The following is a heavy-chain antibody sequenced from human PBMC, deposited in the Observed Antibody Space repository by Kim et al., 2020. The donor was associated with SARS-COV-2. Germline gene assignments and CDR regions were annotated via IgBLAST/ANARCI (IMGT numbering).Heavy chain of an antibody. V-gene: IGHV1-69*13. D-gene: IGHD1-26*01. CDR2: IIPIFGTA. J-gene: IGHJ4*02. CDR1: GGTFSSYA. Sequence: SVKVSCKASGGTFSSYAISWVRQAPGQGLEWMGGIIPIFGTANYAQKFQGRVTITADESTSTAYMELSSLRSEDTAVYYCARGNTRGGYYIDYWGQGTLVTVSS. CDR3: ARGNTRGGYYIDY.